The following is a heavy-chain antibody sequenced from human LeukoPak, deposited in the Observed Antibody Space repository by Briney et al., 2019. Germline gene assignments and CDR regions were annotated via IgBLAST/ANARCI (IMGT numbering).Heavy chain of an antibody. J-gene: IGHJ4*02. Sequence: SQTLSLTCTVSGGSISSGGYYWSWIRQPPGKGLEWIGYIYHSGSTYYNPSLKSRVTISVDRSKNQFSLKLSSVTAADTAVYYCARDLSGWIWNYWGQGTLVTVSS. CDR2: IYHSGST. CDR1: GGSISSGGYY. V-gene: IGHV4-30-2*01. D-gene: IGHD3-3*01. CDR3: ARDLSGWIWNY.